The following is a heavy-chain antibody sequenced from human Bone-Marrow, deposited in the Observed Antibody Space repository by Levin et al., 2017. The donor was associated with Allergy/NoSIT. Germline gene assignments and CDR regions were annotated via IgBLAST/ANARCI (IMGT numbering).Heavy chain of an antibody. V-gene: IGHV1-2*02. Sequence: GASVKVSCKTSGYTFSGYYLHWVRQAPGQGLEWMGWILPGSGDTEYAQSFQGRVTLTTDTSISTAYMELNDLRSDDTAVYYCARGYYDSTGYYYPRPRGAFAIWGQGTMVTVSS. J-gene: IGHJ3*02. CDR3: ARGYYDSTGYYYPRPRGAFAI. CDR2: ILPGSGDT. D-gene: IGHD3-22*01. CDR1: GYTFSGYY.